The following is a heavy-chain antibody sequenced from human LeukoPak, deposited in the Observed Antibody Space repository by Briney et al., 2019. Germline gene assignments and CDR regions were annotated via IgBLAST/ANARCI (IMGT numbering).Heavy chain of an antibody. CDR2: ISSSSSSI. V-gene: IGHV3-21*01. CDR1: GFTFNTYS. CDR3: AREGYYGSGSYGL. Sequence: GGSLRLSCAASGFTFNTYSMNWVRQAPGKGLEWVSSISSSSSSIYYAGSVKGRFTISRDNAKNSLYLQMNSLRAEDTAVYYCAREGYYGSGSYGLWGQGALVTVSS. D-gene: IGHD3-10*01. J-gene: IGHJ4*02.